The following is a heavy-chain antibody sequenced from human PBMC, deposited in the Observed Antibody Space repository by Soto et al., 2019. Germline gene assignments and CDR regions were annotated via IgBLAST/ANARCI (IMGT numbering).Heavy chain of an antibody. J-gene: IGHJ6*02. CDR2: ISAYNGNT. CDR1: GYTFTSYG. V-gene: IGHV1-18*01. D-gene: IGHD6-6*01. CDR3: ARDRGLAARYYYYYGMDA. Sequence: ASVKVSCKASGYTFTSYGISWVRQAPGQGLEWMGWISAYNGNTNYAQKLQGRVTMTTDTSTSTAYMELRSLRSDDTAVYYCARDRGLAARYYYYYGMDAWGQGTTVTVSS.